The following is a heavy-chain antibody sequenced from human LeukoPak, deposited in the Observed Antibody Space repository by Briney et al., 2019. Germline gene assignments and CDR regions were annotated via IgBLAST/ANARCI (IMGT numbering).Heavy chain of an antibody. J-gene: IGHJ4*02. D-gene: IGHD3-22*01. V-gene: IGHV1-46*01. Sequence: GASVKVSCKASGYTFTSYYMHWVRQAPGQGLEWMGIINPSGGSTSYAQKFQGRVTMTRDTSTSTVYMELSSLRPEDTAVYYCASGDSSGYSFDYWGQGTLVTVSS. CDR1: GYTFTSYY. CDR3: ASGDSSGYSFDY. CDR2: INPSGGST.